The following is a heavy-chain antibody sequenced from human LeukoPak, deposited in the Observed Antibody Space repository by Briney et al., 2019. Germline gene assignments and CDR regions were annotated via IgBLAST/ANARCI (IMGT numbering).Heavy chain of an antibody. CDR3: AREGDGLFEY. J-gene: IGHJ4*02. D-gene: IGHD3-16*01. CDR2: IYYSGST. V-gene: IGHV4-59*12. Sequence: SETLSLTCTVSGGSISSYYWSWIRQPPGKGLEWIGYIYYSGSTNYNPSLKSRVTISVDTSKNQFSLKLSSVTAADTAVYYCAREGDGLFEYWGQGTLVTVSS. CDR1: GGSISSYY.